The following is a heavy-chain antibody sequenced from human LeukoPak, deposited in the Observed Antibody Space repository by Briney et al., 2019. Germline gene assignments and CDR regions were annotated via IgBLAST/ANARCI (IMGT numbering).Heavy chain of an antibody. D-gene: IGHD6-6*01. CDR2: ISYDGSNK. Sequence: GGSLRLSCAASGFTFSSYAMHWVRQAPGKGLEWVAVISYDGSNKYYADSVKGRFTIFRDNSKNTLYLQMNSLRVEDTAVYYCAKEIVPPSGYYFDYWGQGTLVTVSS. CDR1: GFTFSSYA. J-gene: IGHJ4*02. V-gene: IGHV3-30-3*01. CDR3: AKEIVPPSGYYFDY.